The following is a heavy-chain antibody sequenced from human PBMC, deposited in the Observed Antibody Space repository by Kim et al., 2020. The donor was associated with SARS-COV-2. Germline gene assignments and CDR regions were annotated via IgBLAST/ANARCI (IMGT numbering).Heavy chain of an antibody. CDR1: GYTFTSYG. Sequence: ASVKVSCKASGYTFTSYGISWVRQAPGQGLEWMGWISAYNGNTNYAQKLQGRVTMTTDTSTSTAYMELRSLRSDDTAVYYCARGWDYDILTGYRPDYYYYGIDGGGQGTTVTVS. CDR2: ISAYNGNT. V-gene: IGHV1-18*01. CDR3: ARGWDYDILTGYRPDYYYYGIDG. D-gene: IGHD3-9*01. J-gene: IGHJ6*02.